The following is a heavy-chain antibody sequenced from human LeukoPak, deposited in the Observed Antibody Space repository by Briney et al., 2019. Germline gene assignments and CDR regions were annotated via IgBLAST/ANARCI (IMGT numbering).Heavy chain of an antibody. CDR3: TRGGGWFPDY. V-gene: IGHV3-7*04. D-gene: IGHD6-19*01. J-gene: IGHJ4*02. CDR1: GFTFSSYA. CDR2: IKQDGSKQ. Sequence: PGGSLRLSCAASGFTFSSYAMSWVRQAPGKGLEWVANIKQDGSKQCYVDSVKGRFTISRDNAKNSLYLQMNSLRAEDTAVYYCTRGGGWFPDYWGQGTLVTVSS.